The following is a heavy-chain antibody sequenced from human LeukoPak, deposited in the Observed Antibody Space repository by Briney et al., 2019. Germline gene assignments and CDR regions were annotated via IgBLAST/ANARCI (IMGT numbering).Heavy chain of an antibody. Sequence: GGSLRLSCAASGFTVSSNYMSWVRQAPGKGLEWVSVIYSGGSTYYADSVKGRFTISRDNSKNTLYLQMNSLRAEDTAVYYCASDYYGSGYGMDVWGQGTTVTVSS. CDR2: IYSGGST. V-gene: IGHV3-66*01. J-gene: IGHJ6*02. CDR3: ASDYYGSGYGMDV. CDR1: GFTVSSNY. D-gene: IGHD3-10*01.